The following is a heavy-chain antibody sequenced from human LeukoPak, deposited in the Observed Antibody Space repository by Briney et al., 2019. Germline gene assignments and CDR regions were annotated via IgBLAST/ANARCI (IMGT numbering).Heavy chain of an antibody. V-gene: IGHV3-23*01. CDR2: ISGSGGST. D-gene: IGHD2-2*01. CDR1: GFTFSSYA. CDR3: AKAVAAAYQNLVDY. Sequence: PGGSLRLSCAASGFTFSSYAMSWVRQAPGKGLEWVLAISGSGGSTYYADSVKGWFTISRDNSKNTLYLQMNSLRAEDTAVYYCAKAVAAAYQNLVDYWGQGTLVTVSS. J-gene: IGHJ4*02.